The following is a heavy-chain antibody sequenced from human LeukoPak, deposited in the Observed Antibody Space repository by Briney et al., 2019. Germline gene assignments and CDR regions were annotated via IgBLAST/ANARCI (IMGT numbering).Heavy chain of an antibody. CDR3: ARLKCISTTCPSRYVMDV. V-gene: IGHV4-59*01. CDR1: GGSISPYY. CDR2: IYYSGST. D-gene: IGHD2-2*01. J-gene: IGHJ6*02. Sequence: PSETLSLTCSVSGGSISPYYWSWIRQPPGKGLEYIGYIYYSGSTNYNPSLKSRVTISVDTSKDQFSLNLTSVTAADTAVYYCARLKCISTTCPSRYVMDVWGQGTTVTVSS.